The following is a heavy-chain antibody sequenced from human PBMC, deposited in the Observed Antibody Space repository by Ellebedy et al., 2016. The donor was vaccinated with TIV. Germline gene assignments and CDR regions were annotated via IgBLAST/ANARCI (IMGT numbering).Heavy chain of an antibody. D-gene: IGHD3-9*01. Sequence: AASVKVSCKASGGTFSSYAISWVRQAPGQGLEWMGEIVPIFGRADYAQKFQGRVTITADESTSTAYMDLSRLRSEDTAVYYCAGGTSYGILTGQHYYKYGMDVWGQGTTVTVSS. CDR2: IVPIFGRA. J-gene: IGHJ6*02. CDR3: AGGTSYGILTGQHYYKYGMDV. CDR1: GGTFSSYA. V-gene: IGHV1-69*13.